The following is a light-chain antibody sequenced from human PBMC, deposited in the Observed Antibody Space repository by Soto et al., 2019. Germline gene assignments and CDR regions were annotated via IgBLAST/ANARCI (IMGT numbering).Light chain of an antibody. V-gene: IGKV3-15*01. CDR2: AAS. CDR3: QQYNNWPLT. Sequence: EIVMTQSPATLSVSPGDRATLSCRASESVTSSLAWYQQKPGQPPRLLIYAASTRATDVPARFSGGGSETEFTLTISSLQSEDFAVYYCQQYNNWPLTFGQGTRLEIK. J-gene: IGKJ5*01. CDR1: ESVTSS.